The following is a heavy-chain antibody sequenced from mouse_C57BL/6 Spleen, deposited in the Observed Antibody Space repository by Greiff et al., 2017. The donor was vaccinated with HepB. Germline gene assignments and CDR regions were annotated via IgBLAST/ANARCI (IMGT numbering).Heavy chain of an antibody. V-gene: IGHV1-72*01. J-gene: IGHJ1*03. CDR3: ARRRHYGYFDV. Sequence: QVQLQQPGAELVKPGASVQLSCKASGYTFTSYWLHWVKQRPGRGLEWIGRSDPNSGGTKYHEKFKSKATLTVDKPSSTAYRQLSSLTSEDSAVYYCARRRHYGYFDVRGTGTTVTVSS. CDR1: GYTFTSYW. CDR2: SDPNSGGT.